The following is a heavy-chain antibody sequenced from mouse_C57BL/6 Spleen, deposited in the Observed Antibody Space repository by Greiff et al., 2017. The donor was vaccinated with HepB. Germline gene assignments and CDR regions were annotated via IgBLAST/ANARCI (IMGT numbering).Heavy chain of an antibody. CDR2: ISYDGSN. D-gene: IGHD3-2*02. CDR3: ARDLRPFGYYFDY. V-gene: IGHV3-6*01. J-gene: IGHJ2*01. Sequence: EVQVVESGPGLVKPSQSLSLTCSVTGYSITSGYYWNWIRQFPGNKLEWMGYISYDGSNNYNPSLKNRISITRDTSKNQFFLKLNSVTTEDTATYYCARDLRPFGYYFDYWGQGTTLTVSS. CDR1: GYSITSGYY.